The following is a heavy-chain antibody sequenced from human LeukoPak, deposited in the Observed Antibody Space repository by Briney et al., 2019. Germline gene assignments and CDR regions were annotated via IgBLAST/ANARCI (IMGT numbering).Heavy chain of an antibody. CDR2: IEYDGSNK. CDR3: ARDRGELQPLYYFDY. J-gene: IGHJ4*02. V-gene: IGHV3-33*08. Sequence: GGSLRLSCAAPGYTFSTYGMNGVRQAPGKGLEGGAFIEYDGSNKYYADSVKGRFTISRDNSKNTLYLQMNSLRAEDTAVYYCARDRGELQPLYYFDYWGQGTLVTVSS. CDR1: GYTFSTYG. D-gene: IGHD1-26*01.